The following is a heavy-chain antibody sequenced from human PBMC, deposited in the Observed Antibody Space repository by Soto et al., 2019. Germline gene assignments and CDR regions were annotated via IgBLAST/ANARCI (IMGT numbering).Heavy chain of an antibody. V-gene: IGHV5-51*01. D-gene: IGHD1-26*01. CDR3: AGLPSYLGIVGAFDY. CDR2: IYPGDSDT. CDR1: GYSFTNYW. J-gene: IGHJ4*02. Sequence: GESLKISCKGSGYSFTNYWIGWVRQMPGKGLEWMGIIYPGDSDTRYSPSFQGQVTISAEKSISTAYLQGGSLKAPDTAMYYCAGLPSYLGIVGAFDYWGQGTLVTVSS.